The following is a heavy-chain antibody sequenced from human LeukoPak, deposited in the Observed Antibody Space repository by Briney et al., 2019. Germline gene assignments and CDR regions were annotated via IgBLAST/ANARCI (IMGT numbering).Heavy chain of an antibody. CDR1: GYTFTSYA. J-gene: IGHJ4*02. Sequence: ASVKVSCKASGYTFTSYAMYWVRQAPGQRLEWMGWINAGNGNTKYSQKFQGRVTITRDTSASTAYMELSSLRSEDTAVYYCARDGIVVAGKDYWGQGTLVTVSS. CDR3: ARDGIVVAGKDY. CDR2: INAGNGNT. V-gene: IGHV1-3*01. D-gene: IGHD6-19*01.